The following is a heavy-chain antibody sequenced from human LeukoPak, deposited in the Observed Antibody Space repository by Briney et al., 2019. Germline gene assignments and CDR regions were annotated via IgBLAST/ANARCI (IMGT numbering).Heavy chain of an antibody. V-gene: IGHV1-8*01. J-gene: IGHJ4*02. D-gene: IGHD5-18*01. CDR3: ARDRSDTAMAYNDY. CDR2: MNPNSGNT. Sequence: ASVKVSCKASGYTFTSYDINWVRQATGQGLEWMGWMNPNSGNTGYAQRFQGRVTITADKSTSTAYMELSSLRSEDTAVYYCARDRSDTAMAYNDYWGQGTLVTVSS. CDR1: GYTFTSYD.